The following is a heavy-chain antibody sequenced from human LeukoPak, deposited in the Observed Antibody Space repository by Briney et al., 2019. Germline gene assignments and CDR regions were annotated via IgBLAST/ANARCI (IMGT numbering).Heavy chain of an antibody. Sequence: GASVKVSCKASGYTFTGYYMHWVRQAPGQGLEWMGWINPNSGGTNYAQKFQGWVTMTRDTSINTAYMELSRLRSDDTAVYYCARGAYSSGWPDAFDIWGQGTMVTVSS. D-gene: IGHD6-19*01. CDR2: INPNSGGT. V-gene: IGHV1-2*04. J-gene: IGHJ3*02. CDR3: ARGAYSSGWPDAFDI. CDR1: GYTFTGYY.